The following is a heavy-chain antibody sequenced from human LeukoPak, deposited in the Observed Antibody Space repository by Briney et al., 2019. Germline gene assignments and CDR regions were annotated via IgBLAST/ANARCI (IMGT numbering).Heavy chain of an antibody. CDR3: TRDLMDYDVSTGLHHYYMDV. CDR1: GFTFSTYS. J-gene: IGHJ6*02. Sequence: GGSLRLSCAASGFTFSTYSMNWVRQAPGKGLVWVSRISGNGSNINYADSVRGRFTISRDNAKNTLYLQMNTLRVEDTAVYYCTRDLMDYDVSTGLHHYYMDVWGQGTTVTVSS. V-gene: IGHV3-74*01. CDR2: ISGNGSNI. D-gene: IGHD3-9*01.